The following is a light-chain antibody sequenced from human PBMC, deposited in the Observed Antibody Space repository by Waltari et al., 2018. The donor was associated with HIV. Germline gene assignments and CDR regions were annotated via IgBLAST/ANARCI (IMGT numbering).Light chain of an antibody. Sequence: QSALTQPASVSGSPGQSITISCTGASSDVGGYKYFSWYQHHPGKAPKLMSYDVSERPSGVSNRFSGSKSGNTASLTISGLQAEDEADYYCCSYAGSSTLLFGGGTKVTVL. CDR2: DVS. CDR1: SSDVGGYKY. J-gene: IGLJ3*02. V-gene: IGLV2-23*02. CDR3: CSYAGSSTLL.